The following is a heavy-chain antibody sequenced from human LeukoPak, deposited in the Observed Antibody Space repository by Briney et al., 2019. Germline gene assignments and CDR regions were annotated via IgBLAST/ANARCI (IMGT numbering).Heavy chain of an antibody. J-gene: IGHJ5*02. CDR2: IYPSDSDT. CDR3: ARHGKLSTSRNWLDP. Sequence: GESLKISCQASGYRFTSYWIAWVRQMPGKGLEWMGIIYPSDSDTRYSASFQGQVIISADKSINTAYLQWSSLKASDTAIYYCARHGKLSTSRNWLDPWGQGTLVTVSS. CDR1: GYRFTSYW. D-gene: IGHD1-1*01. V-gene: IGHV5-51*01.